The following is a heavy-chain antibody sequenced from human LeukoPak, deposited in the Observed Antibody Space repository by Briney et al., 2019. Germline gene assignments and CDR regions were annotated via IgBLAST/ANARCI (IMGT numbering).Heavy chain of an antibody. Sequence: PGGSLRLSCGASGFTFSSYAMSWVRHAPGEGLEWVSAIGSGTYYADSVKGRFTISRDNSKNTLYLQMNSLRAEDTAVYYCAKVLAYYFDYWGQGTLVTVSS. J-gene: IGHJ4*02. V-gene: IGHV3-23*01. CDR3: AKVLAYYFDY. CDR1: GFTFSSYA. CDR2: IGSGT.